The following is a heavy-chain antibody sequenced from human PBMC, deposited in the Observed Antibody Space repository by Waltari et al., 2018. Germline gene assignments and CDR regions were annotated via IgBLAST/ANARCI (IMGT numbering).Heavy chain of an antibody. CDR3: ARIDTGIAVAGVDY. V-gene: IGHV4-34*01. CDR1: GGSFSGYY. Sequence: QVQLQQWGAGLLKPSETLSLTCAVYGGSFSGYYCSWLRQPPGKGLKWIGEINHSGSTNYNPSLKSRVTISVDTSKNQFSLKLSSVTAADTAVYYCARIDTGIAVAGVDYWGQGTLVTVSS. CDR2: INHSGST. D-gene: IGHD6-19*01. J-gene: IGHJ4*02.